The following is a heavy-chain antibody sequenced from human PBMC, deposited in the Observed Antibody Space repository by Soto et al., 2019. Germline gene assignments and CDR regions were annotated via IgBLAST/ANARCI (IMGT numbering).Heavy chain of an antibody. CDR3: AREAV. CDR2: IKQDGSEQ. CDR1: GFTFSGYW. Sequence: EVQLVESGGGLVQPGGSLRLSXAAXGFTFSGYWMSWVRQAPGKGLEWVANIKQDGSEQFYVDSVKGRFTISRDNAKNSLYLQMNSLRAEDTAVYYCAREAVWGQGTTVTVSS. J-gene: IGHJ6*02. V-gene: IGHV3-7*05.